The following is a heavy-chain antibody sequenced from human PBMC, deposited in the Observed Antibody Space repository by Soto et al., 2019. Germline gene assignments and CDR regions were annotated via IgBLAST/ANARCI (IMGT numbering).Heavy chain of an antibody. Sequence: GGSLRLSCAASGFTFSSNDMSWVRQAPGKGLEWVSVIYSGGSTYYADSVKGRFTISRHNSKNTLYLQMNSMRAEDAAVYYCARSSYSSGWYYFDYWGQGTLVTVSS. CDR2: IYSGGST. V-gene: IGHV3-53*04. CDR3: ARSSYSSGWYYFDY. J-gene: IGHJ4*02. CDR1: GFTFSSND. D-gene: IGHD6-19*01.